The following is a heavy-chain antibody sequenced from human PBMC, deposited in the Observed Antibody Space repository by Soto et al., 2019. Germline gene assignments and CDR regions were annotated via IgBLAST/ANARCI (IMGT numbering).Heavy chain of an antibody. CDR3: ARTFLYCSGGSCYLYYYYYGMDV. CDR1: GFTFGDYA. CDR2: IRSKAYGGTT. V-gene: IGHV3-49*04. D-gene: IGHD2-15*01. Sequence: EVQLVESGGGLVQPGRSLRLSCTASGFTFGDYAMSWVRQAPGKGLEWVGFIRSKAYGGTTEYAASVKGRFTISRDDSKSIAYLQMNSLKTEDTAVYYCARTFLYCSGGSCYLYYYYYGMDVWGQGTTVTVSS. J-gene: IGHJ6*02.